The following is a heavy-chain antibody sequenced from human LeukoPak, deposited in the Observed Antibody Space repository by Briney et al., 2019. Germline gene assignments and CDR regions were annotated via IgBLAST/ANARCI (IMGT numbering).Heavy chain of an antibody. D-gene: IGHD5-18*01. CDR2: IYSGGST. CDR3: AGCGYSYGFDY. J-gene: IGHJ4*02. Sequence: ETLSLTCTVSGGSISSYYWSWVRQAPGKGLEWVSVIYSGGSTYYADSVKGRFTISRDNSKNTLYLQMNSLRAEDTAVYYCAGCGYSYGFDYWGQGTLVTVSS. V-gene: IGHV3-53*01. CDR1: GGSISSYY.